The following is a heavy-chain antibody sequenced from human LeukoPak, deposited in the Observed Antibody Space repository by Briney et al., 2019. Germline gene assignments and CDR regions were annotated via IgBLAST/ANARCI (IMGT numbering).Heavy chain of an antibody. J-gene: IGHJ3*02. CDR2: ISSSGSTI. Sequence: PGGSLRLSCAASGFTFSDYYMSWIRQAPGKGLEWVSYISSSGSTIYYADSVKGRFTISRDNAKNSLYLQMNSLSAEDTAVYYCARTILNYDFWSGPGSDAFDIWGQGTMVTVSS. CDR3: ARTILNYDFWSGPGSDAFDI. CDR1: GFTFSDYY. V-gene: IGHV3-11*01. D-gene: IGHD3-3*01.